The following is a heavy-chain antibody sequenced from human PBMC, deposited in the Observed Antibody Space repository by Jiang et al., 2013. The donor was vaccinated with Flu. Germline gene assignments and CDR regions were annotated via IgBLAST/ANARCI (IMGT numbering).Heavy chain of an antibody. CDR2: IFDSGST. V-gene: IGHV4-59*08. J-gene: IGHJ4*02. CDR3: ARLRDVIVPSATYFDY. CDR1: GGSINNYY. D-gene: IGHD2-2*01. Sequence: SGSGLVKPSETLSLTCTVSGGSINNYYWSWIRQPPGKGLEWLGYIFDSGSTNYKPSLKSRVTMSIDTPKNEFSLKLSSVTAADTAVYYCARLRDVIVPSATYFDYWGQGALVTVSS.